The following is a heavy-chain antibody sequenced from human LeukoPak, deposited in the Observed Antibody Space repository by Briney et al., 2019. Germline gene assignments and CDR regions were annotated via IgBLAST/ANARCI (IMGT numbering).Heavy chain of an antibody. J-gene: IGHJ6*03. V-gene: IGHV4-59*01. CDR2: IYSSGST. D-gene: IGHD3-10*01. CDR3: ARVFDSGSQAYFYYMDV. Sequence: SETLSLTCNVSGGSIRGYYWSWLRQPPGKGLEWIGYIYSSGSTNYNPSLTSRATMSVSTSKNQFSLKVSSVTAADKDVYYCARVFDSGSQAYFYYMDVWGKGTTVTISS. CDR1: GGSIRGYY.